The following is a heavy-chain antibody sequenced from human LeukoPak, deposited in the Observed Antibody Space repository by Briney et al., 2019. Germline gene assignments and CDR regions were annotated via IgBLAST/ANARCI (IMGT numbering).Heavy chain of an antibody. CDR2: MNPNSGNT. D-gene: IGHD2-8*02. J-gene: IGHJ4*02. CDR1: GHTFTSYD. Sequence: GASVKVSCKASGHTFTSYDINWVRQATGQGLEWMGWMNPNSGNTGYAQKFQGRVTMTRNTSISTAYMGLSSLRSEDTAVYYCASSVAGYWYYFDYWGQGTLVTVSS. V-gene: IGHV1-8*01. CDR3: ASSVAGYWYYFDY.